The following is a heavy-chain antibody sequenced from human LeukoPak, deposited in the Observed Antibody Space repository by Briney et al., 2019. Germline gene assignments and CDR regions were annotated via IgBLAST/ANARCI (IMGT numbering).Heavy chain of an antibody. Sequence: SETLSLTCAVYGGSFSGYYWSWIRQPPGKGLEWVGYIFYSGSTNYSPSLKSRVTISVDTSKNQFSLKLSSVTAADTAVYYCARLDGGLSYYFDYWGQGTLVTVPP. D-gene: IGHD3-16*02. CDR2: IFYSGST. CDR3: ARLDGGLSYYFDY. V-gene: IGHV4-59*08. J-gene: IGHJ4*02. CDR1: GGSFSGYY.